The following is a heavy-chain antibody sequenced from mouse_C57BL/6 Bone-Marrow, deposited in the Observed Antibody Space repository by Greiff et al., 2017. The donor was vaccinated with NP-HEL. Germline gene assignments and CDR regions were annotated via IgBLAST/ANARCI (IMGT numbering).Heavy chain of an antibody. Sequence: QVQLQQSGAELVRPGASVKLSCKASGYTFTDYYINWVKQRPGQGLEWIARIYPGSGNTSYNEKFKGKATLTAEKSSSTAYMQLSSLTSEDSAVYFCARRYYGWGQGTLVTVSA. CDR3: ARRYYG. CDR2: IYPGSGNT. CDR1: GYTFTDYY. V-gene: IGHV1-76*01. J-gene: IGHJ3*01. D-gene: IGHD1-1*01.